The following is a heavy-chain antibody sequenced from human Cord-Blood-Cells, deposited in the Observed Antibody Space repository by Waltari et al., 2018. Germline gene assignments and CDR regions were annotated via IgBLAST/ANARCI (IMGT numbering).Heavy chain of an antibody. Sequence: QVQLVQSGAEVKKPGASVKVSCKVSGYTLPELSMPWVRQAPGKGLEWMGGFDPEDGETIYAQKFQGRVTMTEDTSTDTAYMELSSLRSEDTAVYYCATAVEYCSSTSCYAFDIWGQGTMVTVSS. J-gene: IGHJ3*02. D-gene: IGHD2-2*01. CDR2: FDPEDGET. CDR1: GYTLPELS. V-gene: IGHV1-24*01. CDR3: ATAVEYCSSTSCYAFDI.